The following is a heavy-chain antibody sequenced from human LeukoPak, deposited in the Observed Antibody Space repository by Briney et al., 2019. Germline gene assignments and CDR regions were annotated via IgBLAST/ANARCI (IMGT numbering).Heavy chain of an antibody. J-gene: IGHJ6*03. V-gene: IGHV3-48*01. CDR3: ARSGRWSGYSVVYYYYYIDV. D-gene: IGHD3-3*01. CDR1: GFTFSTYS. Sequence: PGGSLRLSCAASGFTFSTYSMNWVRQAPGKVLEWISYISSDSSSIYYADSVKGRFTISRDNARNSLYLQMSSLRAEDTAVFYCARSGRWSGYSVVYYYYYIDVWGKGTTVTVSS. CDR2: ISSDSSSI.